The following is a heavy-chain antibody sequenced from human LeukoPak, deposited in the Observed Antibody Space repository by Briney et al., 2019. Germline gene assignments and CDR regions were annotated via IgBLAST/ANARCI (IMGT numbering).Heavy chain of an antibody. D-gene: IGHD3-22*01. CDR3: AGLVGRYSSGLYYYYFDY. CDR2: MYLSGTT. CDR1: GDSINSLDL. V-gene: IGHV4-4*02. Sequence: SETLSLTCTVSGDSINSLDLWSWVRQPPGKGLEWIGEMYLSGTTHSNPSVKSRVTISIDKSKNQLFLNLSSVTVADTAVYYCAGLVGRYSSGLYYYYFDYWGQGTLVTVSS. J-gene: IGHJ4*02.